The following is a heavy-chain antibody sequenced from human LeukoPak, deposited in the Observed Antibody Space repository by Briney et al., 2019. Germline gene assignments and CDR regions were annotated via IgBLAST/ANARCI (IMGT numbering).Heavy chain of an antibody. D-gene: IGHD3-22*01. CDR2: ISGSGGST. CDR3: AKAGLDYYDSSGYYYEFGAFDI. J-gene: IGHJ3*02. Sequence: GGSLRLSCAASGFTFRSSGMHWVRQAPGKGLEWVSAISGSGGSTYYADSVKGRFTISRDNSKNTLYLQMNSLRAEDTAVYYCAKAGLDYYDSSGYYYEFGAFDIWGQGTMVTVSS. V-gene: IGHV3-23*01. CDR1: GFTFRSSG.